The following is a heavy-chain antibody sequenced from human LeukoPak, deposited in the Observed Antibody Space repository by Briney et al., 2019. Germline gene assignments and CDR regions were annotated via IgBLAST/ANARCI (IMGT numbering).Heavy chain of an antibody. V-gene: IGHV3-48*04. Sequence: GGSLRLSCAASGFTLSSYSMSWIRQAPGKGLEWVSYISSSGSTIYYADSVKGRFTISGDNAKNSLYLQMNSLRAEDTAVYYCARDSPGGYSSSWNTYNWFDPWGQGTLVTVSS. CDR2: ISSSGSTI. J-gene: IGHJ5*02. CDR3: ARDSPGGYSSSWNTYNWFDP. D-gene: IGHD6-13*01. CDR1: GFTLSSYS.